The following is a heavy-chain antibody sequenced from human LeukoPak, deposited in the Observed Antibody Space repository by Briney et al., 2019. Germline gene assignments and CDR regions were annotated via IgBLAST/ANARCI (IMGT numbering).Heavy chain of an antibody. Sequence: ASVRVSCKASGYTFTDYHMHWVRQAPGQGLEWMGWINPNSGGTNYAQKFQGRVTMTRDTSISTAYMELSRLRSDDTAVYYCARDGGSYNFDYWGQGTLVTVSS. J-gene: IGHJ4*02. CDR1: GYTFTDYH. CDR2: INPNSGGT. CDR3: ARDGGSYNFDY. V-gene: IGHV1-2*02. D-gene: IGHD1-26*01.